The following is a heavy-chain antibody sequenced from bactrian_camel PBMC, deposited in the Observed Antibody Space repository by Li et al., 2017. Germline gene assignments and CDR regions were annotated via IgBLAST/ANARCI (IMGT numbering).Heavy chain of an antibody. Sequence: VQLVESGGRLVQPGGSLRLSCVAPGFTFRIYDMSWVRQAPGKEREGVATIDNEGSTSYADSVKGRFTISQDNAKNTVYLQMNSLKPEDTAMYYCAAARTLTDWARSPAYWGQGTQVTVS. CDR1: GFTFRIYD. J-gene: IGHJ4*01. D-gene: IGHD5*01. CDR2: IDNEGST. V-gene: IGHV3S10*01. CDR3: AAARTLTDWARSPAY.